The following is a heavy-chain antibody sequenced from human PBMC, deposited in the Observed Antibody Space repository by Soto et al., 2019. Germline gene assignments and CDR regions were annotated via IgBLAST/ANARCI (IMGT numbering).Heavy chain of an antibody. CDR1: GGSISSYY. V-gene: IGHV4-59*08. CDR3: ARRYGSCFDY. Sequence: VQLQESSPGLVKPSETLSLTCTVSGGSISSYYWSWIRQPPGKGLEWIGYTYYSGSTNYNPSLKSRVTISVDTSKNQFSLKLSSVTAADTAVSYCARRYGSCFDYWGQGTLVTVSS. J-gene: IGHJ4*02. CDR2: TYYSGST. D-gene: IGHD5-18*01.